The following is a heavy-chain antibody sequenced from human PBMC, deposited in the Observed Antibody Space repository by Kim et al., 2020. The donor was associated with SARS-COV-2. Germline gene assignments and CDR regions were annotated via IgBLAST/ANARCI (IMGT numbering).Heavy chain of an antibody. J-gene: IGHJ6*01. V-gene: IGHV4-31*03. CDR3: AGTGGYRHGYDYYVL. D-gene: IGHD5-18*01. Sequence: SETLSLTCTVSGGSMYSGGHYWTWIRQLPGKGLEWIGYIYYSGSTYYNPSLRSRLLISLDMSQNQFSLRLSSVTAADTAVYYCAGTGGYRHGYDYYVL. CDR1: GGSMYSGGHY. CDR2: IYYSGST.